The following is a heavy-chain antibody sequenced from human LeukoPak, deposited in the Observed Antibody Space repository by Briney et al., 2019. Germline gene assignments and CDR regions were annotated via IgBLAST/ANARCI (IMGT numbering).Heavy chain of an antibody. D-gene: IGHD3-22*01. J-gene: IGHJ4*02. CDR3: ASTVDSSGYSFDY. Sequence: HGESLKISCQVSGYIFTHYWIGWVRQMPGKGLEWMGIIYPGDSDTRFSPSFQGQVTISADKSISTAYLQWSSLKASDTATYYCASTVDSSGYSFDYWGQGTLVTVSS. CDR1: GYIFTHYW. V-gene: IGHV5-51*01. CDR2: IYPGDSDT.